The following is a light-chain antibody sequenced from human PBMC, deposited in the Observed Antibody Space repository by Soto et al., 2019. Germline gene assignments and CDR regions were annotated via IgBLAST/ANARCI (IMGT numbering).Light chain of an antibody. CDR1: SSDVGGYNY. CDR2: DVS. J-gene: IGLJ3*02. Sequence: QSALTQPRSVSGSPGQSVTISCTGTSSDVGGYNYVSWYQQHPGKAPQLMIYDVSKRPSGVPDRFSGSKSGNTASLTISGLQAEDEADYYCCSYAGSYTWVFGEGTKLTVL. CDR3: CSYAGSYTWV. V-gene: IGLV2-11*01.